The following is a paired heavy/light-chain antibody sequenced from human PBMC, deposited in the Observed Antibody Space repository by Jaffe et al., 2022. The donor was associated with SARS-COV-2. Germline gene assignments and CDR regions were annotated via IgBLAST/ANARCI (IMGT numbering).Heavy chain of an antibody. Sequence: EVQLVESGGGLVQPGGSLRLSCAASGFTFSRFWMNWVRQAPGKGLEWVANIKPDGSQKFYVDSVKGRFTVSRDNAKNSLYLQVNSLRAEDSAVYYCARDVEGSSYDDYWGRGTLVTVSS. V-gene: IGHV3-7*03. CDR2: IKPDGSQK. D-gene: IGHD3-16*01. J-gene: IGHJ4*02. CDR1: GFTFSRFW. CDR3: ARDVEGSSYDDY.
Light chain of an antibody. V-gene: IGKV3-15*01. CDR3: LQYNHWPRT. CDR1: QSISRN. CDR2: DAS. J-gene: IGKJ1*01. Sequence: EIVMTQSPATLSVSPGERATVSCRASQSISRNLAWYQQKLGQAPRLLIYDASTRATGIPARFSGSGSGTEFTLTISSLQSEDFAVYSCLQYNHWPRTFGQGTKVEIK.